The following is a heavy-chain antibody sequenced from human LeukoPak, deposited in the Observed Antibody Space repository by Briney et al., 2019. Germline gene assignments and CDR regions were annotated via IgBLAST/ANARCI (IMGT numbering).Heavy chain of an antibody. V-gene: IGHV3-7*01. D-gene: IGHD3-22*01. Sequence: QPGGSLRLSCAVSGFSFSSYGMSWVRQAPGKGLEWVANIEEDGSEKYYVDSVKGRFTISRDNAKNSLHLQMNSLRAEDTAVYYCARYFSKYYYGSSDYYPFDYWGQGTLVTVSS. J-gene: IGHJ4*02. CDR2: IEEDGSEK. CDR3: ARYFSKYYYGSSDYYPFDY. CDR1: GFSFSSYG.